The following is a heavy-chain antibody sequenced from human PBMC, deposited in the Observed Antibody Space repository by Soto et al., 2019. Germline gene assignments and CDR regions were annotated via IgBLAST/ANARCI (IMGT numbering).Heavy chain of an antibody. V-gene: IGHV4-4*07. CDR1: GGAISQFY. CDR3: FRDVLKTLRDWFDS. J-gene: IGHJ5*01. D-gene: IGHD2-15*01. CDR2: VYATGTT. Sequence: HVRLQASGPGVVNPSVSLSLFCSVSGGAISQFYWSWIRKTAAKGLEWMGRVYATGTTDYKPSLRRIITLSVDISKKIFSLILTSVTPAHTSVYLCFRDVLKTLRDWFDSWGHGKLVTVSS.